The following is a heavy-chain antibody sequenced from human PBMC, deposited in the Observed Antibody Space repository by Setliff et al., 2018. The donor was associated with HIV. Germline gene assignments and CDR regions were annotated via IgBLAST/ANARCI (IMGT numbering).Heavy chain of an antibody. D-gene: IGHD2-15*01. CDR3: TREFATFYYNSYYMDV. V-gene: IGHV3-21*01. CDR2: ISSTSSYI. CDR1: GFTFSSYT. J-gene: IGHJ6*03. Sequence: ETLRLSCAASGFTFSSYTMNWVRQAPGKGLEWVSSISSTSSYIYYGDSVKGRFTISRDNAKNSLYLQMNSLRAEDTAVYYCTREFATFYYNSYYMDVWGKGTTVTVSS.